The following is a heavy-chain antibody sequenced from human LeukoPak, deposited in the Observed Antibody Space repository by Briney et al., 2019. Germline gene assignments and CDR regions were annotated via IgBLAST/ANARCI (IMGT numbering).Heavy chain of an antibody. CDR1: GGSISNYY. Sequence: SETLSLTCTVSGGSISNYYWSWIRQPTGKGLEWTGRKYARGSSNYNPPVQSRVTMSVDTSKNQFSLKLRSVTAADTAVYYCARGRYCSADICTGGDSFDIWGQGTMVSVSP. V-gene: IGHV4-4*07. CDR3: ARGRYCSADICTGGDSFDI. D-gene: IGHD2-15*01. CDR2: KYARGSS. J-gene: IGHJ3*02.